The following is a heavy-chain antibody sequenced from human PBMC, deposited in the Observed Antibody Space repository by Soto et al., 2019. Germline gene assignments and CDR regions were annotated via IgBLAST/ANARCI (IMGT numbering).Heavy chain of an antibody. Sequence: QVQLQESGPGLVKPSETLSLTCTVSGDSISDYYWSWIRQPPGKGLEWIGYIYHSGSTYYNPSLKRRVTISLDASKIQFSLKLNSVTAADTAVYYCARASRNYFAYWGQVTLVTVSS. CDR1: GDSISDYY. J-gene: IGHJ4*02. V-gene: IGHV4-59*01. CDR3: ARASRNYFAY. CDR2: IYHSGST.